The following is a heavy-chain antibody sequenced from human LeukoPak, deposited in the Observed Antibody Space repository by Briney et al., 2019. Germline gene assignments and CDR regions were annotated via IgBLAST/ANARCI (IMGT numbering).Heavy chain of an antibody. CDR3: ARRGLGGYYDYVWGSYRPNDY. CDR2: IGAYNGNT. V-gene: IGHV1-18*01. CDR1: GYTFTSYG. D-gene: IGHD3-16*02. Sequence: ASVKVSCKASGYTFTSYGISWVRQAPGQGLEWMGWIGAYNGNTNYAQKLQGRVTMTTDTSTSTAYMELRSLRSGDTAVYYCARRGLGGYYDYVWGSYRPNDYWGQGTLVTVSS. J-gene: IGHJ4*02.